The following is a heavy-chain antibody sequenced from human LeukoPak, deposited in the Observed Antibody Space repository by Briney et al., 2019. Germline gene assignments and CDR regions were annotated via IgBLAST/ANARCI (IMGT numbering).Heavy chain of an antibody. CDR1: GYTFTSYA. J-gene: IGHJ5*02. Sequence: ASVKVSCKASGYTFTSYAMHWVRQAPGQRLEWMGWINAGNGNTKYSQKFQGRVTITRDTSASTAYMELSSLRSEDTAVYCCARGVGKVVVVVAATYNWFDPWGQGTLVTVSS. D-gene: IGHD2-15*01. V-gene: IGHV1-3*01. CDR3: ARGVGKVVVVVAATYNWFDP. CDR2: INAGNGNT.